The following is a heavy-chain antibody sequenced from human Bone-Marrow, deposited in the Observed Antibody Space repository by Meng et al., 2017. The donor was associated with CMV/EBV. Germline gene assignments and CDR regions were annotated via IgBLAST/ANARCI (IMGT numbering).Heavy chain of an antibody. V-gene: IGHV1-2*02. CDR2: INPNSGGT. CDR3: ARGRSQGSGYSSGRYEGYFDD. CDR1: GYTLTGYY. Sequence: ASVKVSCKASGYTLTGYYMHWVRQAPGQGLEWMGWINPNSGGTNYAQKFQGRVTMTRDTSISTAYMELSRLRSDDTAVYYCARGRSQGSGYSSGRYEGYFDDWSQGTLVT. J-gene: IGHJ4*02. D-gene: IGHD6-19*01.